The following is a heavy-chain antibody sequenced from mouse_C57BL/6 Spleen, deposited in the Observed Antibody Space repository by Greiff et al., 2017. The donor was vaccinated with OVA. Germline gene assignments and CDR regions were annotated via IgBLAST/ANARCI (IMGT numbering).Heavy chain of an antibody. CDR3: ARDGTTVVGPFAY. Sequence: VQLQQSGPGLVKPSQSLSLTCSVTGYSITSGYYWNWIRQFPGNKLEWMGYISYDGSNNYNPSLKNRISITRDTSKNQFFLKLNSVTTEDTATYYCARDGTTVVGPFAYWGQGTLVTVSA. CDR1: GYSITSGYY. V-gene: IGHV3-6*01. D-gene: IGHD1-1*01. J-gene: IGHJ3*01. CDR2: ISYDGSN.